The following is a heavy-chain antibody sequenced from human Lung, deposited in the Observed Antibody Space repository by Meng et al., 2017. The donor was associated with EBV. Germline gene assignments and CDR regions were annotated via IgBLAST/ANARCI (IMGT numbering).Heavy chain of an antibody. CDR3: AKEGGSGPLDY. CDR1: VGSISSGGYY. Sequence: QVELEESGPGLVQPSQTLSLPCAVSVGSISSGGYYWSWIRQPPGKGLEWIGYIYYSGSTYYNPSLKSRVTISVDTSKNQFSLKLSSVTAADTAVYYCAKEGGSGPLDYWGQGTLVTVSS. D-gene: IGHD6-19*01. J-gene: IGHJ4*02. CDR2: IYYSGST. V-gene: IGHV4-31*11.